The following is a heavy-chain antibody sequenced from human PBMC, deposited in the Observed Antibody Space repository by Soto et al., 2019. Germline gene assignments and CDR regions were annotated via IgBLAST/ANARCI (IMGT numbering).Heavy chain of an antibody. J-gene: IGHJ6*02. Sequence: GASVKVACKASGYTFTGYYMHWVRQAPGQGLEWMGWINPNSGGTNYAQKFQGWVTMTRDTSISTAYMELSRLRSDDTAVYYCARGLVPAAMPEHYYYSGMDVWGQGTTVTVSS. CDR1: GYTFTGYY. CDR3: ARGLVPAAMPEHYYYSGMDV. CDR2: INPNSGGT. V-gene: IGHV1-2*04. D-gene: IGHD2-2*01.